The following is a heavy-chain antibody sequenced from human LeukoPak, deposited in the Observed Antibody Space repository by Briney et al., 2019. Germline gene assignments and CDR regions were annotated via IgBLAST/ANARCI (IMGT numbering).Heavy chain of an antibody. J-gene: IGHJ6*02. CDR2: IYYSGST. V-gene: IGHV4-59*08. Sequence: PSETLSLTCTVSGGSISSYYWSWIRQPPGKGLEWIGYIYYSGSTNYNPSLKSRVTISVDTSKNQFSLKLSSVTAADTAVYYCASTPLWDYYDSSGYYYGYYYYGMDVWGQGTTVTVSS. D-gene: IGHD3-22*01. CDR3: ASTPLWDYYDSSGYYYGYYYYGMDV. CDR1: GGSISSYY.